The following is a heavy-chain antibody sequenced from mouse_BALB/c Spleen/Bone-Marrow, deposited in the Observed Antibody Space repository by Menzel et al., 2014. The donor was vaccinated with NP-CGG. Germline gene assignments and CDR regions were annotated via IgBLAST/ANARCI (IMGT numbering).Heavy chain of an antibody. Sequence: QVQLQQSGPELVKPGASVKISCKASGYSFTSYYIHWVKRRPGQGLEWIGWIFPGGGNTKYNEKFKGKATLTADTSSSTAYMQLSSLTSEDSAVYFCARHGNLRNYYAMDYWGQGTSVTVSS. D-gene: IGHD2-1*01. CDR1: GYSFTSYY. J-gene: IGHJ4*01. V-gene: IGHV1-66*01. CDR3: ARHGNLRNYYAMDY. CDR2: IFPGGGNT.